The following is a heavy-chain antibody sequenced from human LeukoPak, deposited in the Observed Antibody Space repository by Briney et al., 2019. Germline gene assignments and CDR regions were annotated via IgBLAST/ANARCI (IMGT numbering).Heavy chain of an antibody. CDR1: GYSISSGYY. V-gene: IGHV4-38-2*02. CDR3: ARLTGRVNNWFDP. Sequence: SETLSLTCTVSGYSISSGYYWGWIRQPPGKGLEWIGSIYHSGSTYYNPSLKSRVTISVDTSKNQFSLKLSSVTAADTAVYYCARLTGRVNNWFDPWGQGTLVTVSS. CDR2: IYHSGST. J-gene: IGHJ5*02. D-gene: IGHD4-23*01.